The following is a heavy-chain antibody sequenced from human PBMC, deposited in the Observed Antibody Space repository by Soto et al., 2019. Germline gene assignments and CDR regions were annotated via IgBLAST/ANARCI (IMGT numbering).Heavy chain of an antibody. CDR3: ARDGGGDWSGPFDY. J-gene: IGHJ4*02. Sequence: QVQLVESGGGVVQPGRSLRLSSAASRFTFSSYAMHWVRQAPGKGLEWMAVISYDGNTQYYAEIVKGRFTVSRDNSKKTLYMRMDSLRADDTAVYYCARDGGGDWSGPFDYWGRGTAVTVSS. CDR1: RFTFSSYA. CDR2: ISYDGNTQ. V-gene: IGHV3-30-3*01. D-gene: IGHD3-16*01.